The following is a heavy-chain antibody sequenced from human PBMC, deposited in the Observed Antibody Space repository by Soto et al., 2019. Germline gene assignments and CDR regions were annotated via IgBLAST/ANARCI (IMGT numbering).Heavy chain of an antibody. Sequence: GGSLRLSCAASGFTFSNAWMSWVRQAPGKGLEWVGRIKSKTDGGTTDYAAPVKGRFTISRDDSKNTLYLQMNSLKTEDTAVYYCTIGYDFWFCSHDSYYYYIYVCGKGTTVTVS. D-gene: IGHD3-3*01. J-gene: IGHJ6*03. V-gene: IGHV3-15*01. CDR2: IKSKTDGGTT. CDR3: TIGYDFWFCSHDSYYYYIYV. CDR1: GFTFSNAW.